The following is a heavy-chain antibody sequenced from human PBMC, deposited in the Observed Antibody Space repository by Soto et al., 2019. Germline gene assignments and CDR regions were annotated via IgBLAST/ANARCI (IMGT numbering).Heavy chain of an antibody. CDR3: GRHVVAFDI. D-gene: IGHD2-21*01. CDR1: GYTFTSYG. J-gene: IGHJ3*02. Sequence: ASVKVSCKASGYTFTSYGISWVRQAPGQGLEWMGWINPYNGNTSYAQKFQGRVTMTTNTSISTAYMELSSLRSEDTAVYYCGRHVVAFDIWGQGTMVTVSS. CDR2: INPYNGNT. V-gene: IGHV1-18*01.